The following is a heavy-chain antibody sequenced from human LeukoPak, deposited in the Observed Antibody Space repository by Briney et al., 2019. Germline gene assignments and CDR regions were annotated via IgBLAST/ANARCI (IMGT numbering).Heavy chain of an antibody. CDR2: IYYSGST. CDR3: ARGLSDWSLDY. D-gene: IGHD3-9*01. V-gene: IGHV4-59*12. Sequence: SETLSLTCTVSGGSISSYYWSWIRQPPGKGLEWIGYIYYSGSTNYNPSLKSRVTMSVDTSKNQFSLKLSSVTAADTAVYYCARGLSDWSLDYWGQGTLVTVSS. J-gene: IGHJ4*02. CDR1: GGSISSYY.